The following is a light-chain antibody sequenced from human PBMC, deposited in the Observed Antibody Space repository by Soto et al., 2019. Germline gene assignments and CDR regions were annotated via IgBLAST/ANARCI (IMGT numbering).Light chain of an antibody. CDR3: MSYTTSNPLV. CDR2: DVS. V-gene: IGLV2-14*03. CDR1: SSDVGHYDY. J-gene: IGLJ2*01. Sequence: QSALTQPASVSGSPGQSITVSCTGTSSDVGHYDYVSWYQQHPGKVPKLMIFDVSNRPSGVSNRFSGSKSGNTASLTISGLQAEDEADYYCMSYTTSNPLVFGGGTKVTVL.